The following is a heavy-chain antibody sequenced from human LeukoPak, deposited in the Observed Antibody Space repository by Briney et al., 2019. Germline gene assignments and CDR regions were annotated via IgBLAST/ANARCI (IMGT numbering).Heavy chain of an antibody. CDR1: GFTFSSYW. CDR2: IKQDGSEK. D-gene: IGHD6-19*01. J-gene: IGHJ4*02. Sequence: GGSLRLSCAASGFTFSSYWMSWARQAPGKGLEWVANIKQDGSEKYYVDSVKGRFTISRDNSKNTLYLQMNSLRAEDTAVYYCAKPAISSSGWYYDYWGQGTLVTVSS. V-gene: IGHV3-7*03. CDR3: AKPAISSSGWYYDY.